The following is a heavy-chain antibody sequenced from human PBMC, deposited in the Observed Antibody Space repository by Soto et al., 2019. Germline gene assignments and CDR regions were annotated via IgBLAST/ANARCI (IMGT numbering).Heavy chain of an antibody. D-gene: IGHD6-19*01. CDR2: MDPKTGNT. CDR3: ARGRGWRDY. V-gene: IGHV1-8*01. Sequence: SVKVSCKASGYSFTSYDINWVRQATGQGLEWMGWMDPKTGNTDYGQKFQGRVTMTRNTSISTAYMELSSLTSEDTAVYYCARGRGWRDYWGQGTLVTVSS. CDR1: GYSFTSYD. J-gene: IGHJ4*02.